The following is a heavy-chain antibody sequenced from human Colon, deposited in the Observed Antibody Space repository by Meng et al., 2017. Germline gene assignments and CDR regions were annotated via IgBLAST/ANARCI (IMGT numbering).Heavy chain of an antibody. V-gene: IGHV3-74*01. Sequence: GESLKISCAASGFTFSSYWINWVRQAPGEGLVWVSRINSDGSTTNYADFVKGRFTIPRDNAKDTLYLQMNSLRADDTAVYSCARINYGSSGYYPRVHYFDYWGQGALVTVSS. CDR3: ARINYGSSGYYPRVHYFDY. CDR2: INSDGSTT. D-gene: IGHD3-22*01. J-gene: IGHJ4*02. CDR1: GFTFSSYW.